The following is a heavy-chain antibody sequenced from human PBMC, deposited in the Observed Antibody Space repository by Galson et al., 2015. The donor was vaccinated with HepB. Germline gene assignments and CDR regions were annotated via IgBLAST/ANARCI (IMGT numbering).Heavy chain of an antibody. CDR1: GGTFSSYA. V-gene: IGHV7-4-1*02. CDR2: INTNTGNP. D-gene: IGHD1-26*01. CDR3: ARDRDSGSYSFYFDD. Sequence: SVKVSCKASGGTFSSYAINWVRQAPGQGLEWMGWINTNTGNPTYAQGFTGRFVFSLDTSVSTAYLQISSLKAEDTAVYYCARDRDSGSYSFYFDDWGQGTLVTVSS. J-gene: IGHJ4*02.